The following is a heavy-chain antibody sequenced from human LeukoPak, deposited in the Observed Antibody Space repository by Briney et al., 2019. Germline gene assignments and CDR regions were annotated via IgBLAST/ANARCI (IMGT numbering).Heavy chain of an antibody. CDR2: ISSSSSYI. Sequence: GGSLRLSCAASGFTFSSYSMNWVRQAPGKGLEWVSSISSSSSYIYYADSVKGRFTISRDNAKNSLYLQMNSLRAEDTAVYYCARDPSMMAEAFYLGYYYYGMDVWGQGTTVTVSS. V-gene: IGHV3-21*01. D-gene: IGHD5-24*01. J-gene: IGHJ6*02. CDR3: ARDPSMMAEAFYLGYYYYGMDV. CDR1: GFTFSSYS.